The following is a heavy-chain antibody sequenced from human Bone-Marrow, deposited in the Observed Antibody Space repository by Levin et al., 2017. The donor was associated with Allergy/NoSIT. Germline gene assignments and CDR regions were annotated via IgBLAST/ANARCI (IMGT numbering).Heavy chain of an antibody. CDR3: ARAGDFGVPWYFDL. CDR1: GFTFSSYS. J-gene: IGHJ2*01. Sequence: GESLKISCAASGFTFSSYSMNWVRQAPGKGLEWVSSISSSSSYIYYADSVKGRFTISRDNAKNSLYLQMNSLRAEDTAVYYCARAGDFGVPWYFDLWGRGTLVTVSS. CDR2: ISSSSSYI. D-gene: IGHD3-3*01. V-gene: IGHV3-21*01.